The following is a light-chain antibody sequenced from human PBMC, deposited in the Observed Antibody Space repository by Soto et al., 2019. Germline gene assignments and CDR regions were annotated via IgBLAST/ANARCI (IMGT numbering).Light chain of an antibody. V-gene: IGKV3-20*01. Sequence: EIVLTQSPGTLSLSPGERATLFCRASQSVSSSYLAWYQQKPGQAPRLLIYGASSRATGIPDRFSGSGSGTDFTLTISRLEPEDFAVYYCQQYGYSSSYTFGQGTKLEIK. J-gene: IGKJ2*01. CDR2: GAS. CDR1: QSVSSSY. CDR3: QQYGYSSSYT.